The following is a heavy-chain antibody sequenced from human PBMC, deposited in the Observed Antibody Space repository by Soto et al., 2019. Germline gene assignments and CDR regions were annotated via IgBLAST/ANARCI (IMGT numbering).Heavy chain of an antibody. D-gene: IGHD3-10*01. CDR1: GYTFTSYG. CDR3: ARGSMVRGVIHYYYYGMDV. CDR2: ISAYNGNT. V-gene: IGHV1-18*01. J-gene: IGHJ6*02. Sequence: ASVKVSCKASGYTFTSYGISWVRQAPGQGLEWMGWISAYNGNTNYAQRLQGRVTMTTDTSTSTAYMELRSLRSDDTAVYYCARGSMVRGVIHYYYYGMDVWGQGTTVTVSS.